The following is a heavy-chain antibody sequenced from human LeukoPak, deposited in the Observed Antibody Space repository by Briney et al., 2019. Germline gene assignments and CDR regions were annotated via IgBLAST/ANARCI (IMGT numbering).Heavy chain of an antibody. CDR3: ARANNNQNSYGFMGLDY. CDR2: IYYSGST. Sequence: SETLSLTCTVSGGSISSSSYYWGWIRQPPGKGLEWIGSIYYSGSTYYNPSLKSRVTISVDTSKNQFSLKLSSVTAADTAVYYCARANNNQNSYGFMGLDYWGQGTLVTVSS. D-gene: IGHD5-18*01. CDR1: GGSISSSSYY. V-gene: IGHV4-39*01. J-gene: IGHJ4*02.